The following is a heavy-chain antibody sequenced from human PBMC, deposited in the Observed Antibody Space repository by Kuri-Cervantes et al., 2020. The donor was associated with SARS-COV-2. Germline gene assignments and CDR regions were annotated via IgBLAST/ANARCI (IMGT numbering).Heavy chain of an antibody. CDR1: GFTFSSYA. Sequence: GESLKISCAASGFTFSSYAIHWVRQTPGKGLEWVAVISYDGNNEYYADSVKGRFTISRDSSRNTLSLQMNSLRTEDAAVYYCASEVIPNPSEKYAYYGLDVWGQGTTVTSP. D-gene: IGHD1-26*01. V-gene: IGHV3-30-3*01. CDR3: ASEVIPNPSEKYAYYGLDV. J-gene: IGHJ6*02. CDR2: ISYDGNNE.